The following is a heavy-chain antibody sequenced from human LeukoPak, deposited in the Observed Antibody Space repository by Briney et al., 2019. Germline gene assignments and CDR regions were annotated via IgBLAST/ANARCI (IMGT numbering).Heavy chain of an antibody. CDR2: IYSGGST. V-gene: IGHV3-53*05. D-gene: IGHD3-22*01. CDR1: GFTVSSNS. CDR3: AKDAYYYDSSGYLAVGYYYYMDV. J-gene: IGHJ6*03. Sequence: PAGGSLRLSCTVSGFTVSSNSMSWVRQAPGKGLEWVSFIYSGGSTHYSDSVKGRFTISRDNSKNTLYLQMNSLRAEDTAVYYCAKDAYYYDSSGYLAVGYYYYMDVWGKGTTVTISS.